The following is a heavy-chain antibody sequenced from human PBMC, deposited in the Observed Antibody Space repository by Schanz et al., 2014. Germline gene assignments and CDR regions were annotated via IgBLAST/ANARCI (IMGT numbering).Heavy chain of an antibody. J-gene: IGHJ4*02. CDR3: AKDTGYCHGGACYCFEY. CDR2: ISSTSSYI. D-gene: IGHD2-8*02. CDR1: GFTFSNYS. V-gene: IGHV3-21*01. Sequence: EVQLVESGGGLVKPGGSLRLSCAASGFTFSNYSMNWVRQAPGKGLEWVSSISSTSSYIFYADSVKGRFTISRDNAKNSLYLQMDSLRPEDTAVYFCAKDTGYCHGGACYCFEYWGLGILVTVSS.